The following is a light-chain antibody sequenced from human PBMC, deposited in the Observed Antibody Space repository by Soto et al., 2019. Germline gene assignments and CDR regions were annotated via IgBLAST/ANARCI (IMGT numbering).Light chain of an antibody. CDR2: AAS. CDR1: QGISSY. V-gene: IGKV1-8*01. J-gene: IGKJ4*01. Sequence: AIRMTQSPSSFSASTGDRVTITCRASQGISSYLAWYQQKPGKAPKLLIYAASTLQSGVPSRFSGSGSGTDFTLTISCLQSEDFATYYCQQFNNYPLTFGGGTKVDIK. CDR3: QQFNNYPLT.